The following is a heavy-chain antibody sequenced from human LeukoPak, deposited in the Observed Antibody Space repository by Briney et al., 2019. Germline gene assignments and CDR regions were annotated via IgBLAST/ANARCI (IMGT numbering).Heavy chain of an antibody. D-gene: IGHD2-2*01. Sequence: PGGSLRLSCAASGFTVGSNYMTWVRQAPGKGLEWVALIYGDDYTFYADSVEGRFTVSRDRSKNTVYLRLNSLRPEDTAVYLCARGPSLVPATIYYHYMDVWGTGTTVTVSS. CDR2: IYGDDYT. CDR1: GFTVGSNY. V-gene: IGHV3-53*01. CDR3: ARGPSLVPATIYYHYMDV. J-gene: IGHJ6*03.